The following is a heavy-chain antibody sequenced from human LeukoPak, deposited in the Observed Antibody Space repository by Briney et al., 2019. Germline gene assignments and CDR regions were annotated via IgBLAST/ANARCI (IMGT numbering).Heavy chain of an antibody. CDR3: AKGPLIEVAGTTWDY. CDR1: GVTFSSYA. J-gene: IGHJ4*02. D-gene: IGHD6-19*01. V-gene: IGHV3-23*01. CDR2: ISGSGYST. Sequence: GGSLRLSCAASGVTFSSYAMGWVRQFPGKGLEWVSAISGSGYSTYYADSVKGRFTISRDNSKNTLHLQMNSLRAEDTAVYYCAKGPLIEVAGTTWDYWGQGTLVTVSS.